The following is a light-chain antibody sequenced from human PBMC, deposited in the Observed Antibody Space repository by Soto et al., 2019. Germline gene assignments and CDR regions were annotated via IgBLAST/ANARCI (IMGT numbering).Light chain of an antibody. V-gene: IGKV4-1*01. CDR1: ESVLYSSNNKNY. CDR3: QQYYSNPRT. CDR2: WSS. Sequence: DFVMTQSPESLAGSLGESATINCKSSESVLYSSNNKNYLAWYQQKPGQPPKLLIYWSSTRESGIPDRFSGSGSGTDFTLTISSLQAEDVAIYYCQQYYSNPRTFGQGTKVDIK. J-gene: IGKJ1*01.